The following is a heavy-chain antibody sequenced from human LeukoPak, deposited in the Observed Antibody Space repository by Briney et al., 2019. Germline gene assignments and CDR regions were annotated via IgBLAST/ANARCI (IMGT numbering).Heavy chain of an antibody. CDR1: GYSISSSNW. CDR3: ARTRYDSSGYHDAFDI. CDR2: IYYSGST. D-gene: IGHD3-22*01. Sequence: SDTLSLTCAASGYSISSSNWWGWIRQPPGKGLELIGYIYYSGSTYYNPSLKSRVTMSVDTSRNQFSLKLSSVTAVDTAVYYCARTRYDSSGYHDAFDIWGQGTMVTVSS. J-gene: IGHJ3*02. V-gene: IGHV4-28*01.